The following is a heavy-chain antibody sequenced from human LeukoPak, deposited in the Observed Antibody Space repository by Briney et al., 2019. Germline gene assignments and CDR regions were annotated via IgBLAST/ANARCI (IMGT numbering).Heavy chain of an antibody. CDR2: IWFDGSNK. CDR3: AGDYDSSSFGIFDL. J-gene: IGHJ2*01. V-gene: IGHV3-33*01. CDR1: GFAFRSYG. Sequence: GGSLRLSCAASGFAFRSYGMHWIRQAPGKGLEWVAVIWFDGSNKYYADSVKGRFTISRDNSKNTLFLQMNRLRAEDTAVYYCAGDYDSSSFGIFDLWGRGTLVTVSS. D-gene: IGHD6-6*01.